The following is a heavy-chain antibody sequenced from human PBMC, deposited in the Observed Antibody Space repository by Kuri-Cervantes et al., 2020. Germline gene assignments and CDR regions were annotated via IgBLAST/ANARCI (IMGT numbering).Heavy chain of an antibody. J-gene: IGHJ3*02. D-gene: IGHD6-19*01. CDR1: GFTFDDYA. V-gene: IGHV3-9*01. Sequence: LSLTCAASGFTFDDYAMHWVRQAPGKGLEWVSGISWNSGSIGYADSVKGRFTISRDNAKNSLYLQMNSLRAEDTAVYYCAGDLQSVAGDTWTDAFDIWGQGAMVTVSS. CDR3: AGDLQSVAGDTWTDAFDI. CDR2: ISWNSGSI.